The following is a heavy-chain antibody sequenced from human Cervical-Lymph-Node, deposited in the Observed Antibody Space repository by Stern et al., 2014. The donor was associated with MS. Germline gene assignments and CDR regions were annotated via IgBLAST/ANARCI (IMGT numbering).Heavy chain of an antibody. D-gene: IGHD6-19*01. CDR1: GYTFTSYY. CDR3: AREVAGHRLGMMDV. V-gene: IGHV1-46*01. J-gene: IGHJ6*02. CDR2: ISPSGGST. Sequence: VQLVESGAEVKKPGASVKVSCKASGYTFTSYYMHWVRQAPGQGLEWMGIISPSGGSTSYAQKFQGRVTMTKNTSTSTVYMELSSLRSEDTAVYYCAREVAGHRLGMMDVWGQGTTVTVSS.